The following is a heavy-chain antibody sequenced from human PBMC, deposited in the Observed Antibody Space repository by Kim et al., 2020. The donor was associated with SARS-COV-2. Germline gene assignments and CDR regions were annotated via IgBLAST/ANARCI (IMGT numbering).Heavy chain of an antibody. Sequence: SETLSLTCTVSGGSISSSSYYWGWIRQPPGKGLEWIGSIYYSGSTYYNPSLKSRVTISVDTSKNQFSLKLSSVTAADTAVYYCARVAIFGVVPLFAPSNAFDIWGQGTMVTVSS. D-gene: IGHD3-3*01. CDR1: GGSISSSSYY. J-gene: IGHJ3*02. V-gene: IGHV4-39*07. CDR2: IYYSGST. CDR3: ARVAIFGVVPLFAPSNAFDI.